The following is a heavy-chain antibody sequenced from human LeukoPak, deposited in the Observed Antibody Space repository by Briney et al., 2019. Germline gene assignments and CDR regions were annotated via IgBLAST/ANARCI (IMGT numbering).Heavy chain of an antibody. CDR1: GYTFTSYG. CDR2: ISAYNGNT. CDR3: ARVKGSRLGELSLNWFDP. V-gene: IGHV1-18*01. D-gene: IGHD3-16*02. J-gene: IGHJ5*02. Sequence: ASVKVSCKASGYTFTSYGISWVRQAPGQGLEWMGWISAYNGNTNYAQKLQGRVTMTTDTSTSTAYMELRSLRSDDTAVYYCARVKGSRLGELSLNWFDPWGQGTPVTVSS.